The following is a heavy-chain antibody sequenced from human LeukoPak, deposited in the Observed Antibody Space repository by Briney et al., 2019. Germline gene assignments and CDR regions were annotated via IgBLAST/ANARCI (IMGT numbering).Heavy chain of an antibody. D-gene: IGHD6-19*01. Sequence: PSETLSLTCTVSGGSISRYYWNWIRQTPGGRLEWIGWIHYSGSTFYNPSLESRVTMSVDTSKNHISLKMSSVTAADTAVYYCARSGRSVAGTLPFDYWGQGTLVTVSS. CDR3: ARSGRSVAGTLPFDY. V-gene: IGHV4-59*01. CDR1: GGSISRYY. J-gene: IGHJ4*02. CDR2: IHYSGST.